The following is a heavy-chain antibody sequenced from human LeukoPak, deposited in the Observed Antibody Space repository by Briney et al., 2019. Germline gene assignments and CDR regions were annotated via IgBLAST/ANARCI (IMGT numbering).Heavy chain of an antibody. D-gene: IGHD3-16*01. CDR1: GFNFNNYD. CDR2: IGTVADT. V-gene: IGHV3-13*01. J-gene: IGHJ4*02. CDR3: ARGWGGHGRSWGALDF. Sequence: PGGSLRLSRAASGFNFNNYDFHWVRQVAGKRLEWVAGIGTVADTFYPDSVMGRFTISRENAKNSFYLQMNSLRAGDTAVYYCARGWGGHGRSWGALDFWGQGILVTVSS.